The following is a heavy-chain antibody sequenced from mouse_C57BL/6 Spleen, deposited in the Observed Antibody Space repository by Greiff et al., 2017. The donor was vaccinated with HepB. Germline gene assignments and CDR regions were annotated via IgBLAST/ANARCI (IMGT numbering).Heavy chain of an antibody. D-gene: IGHD4-1*01. CDR1: GYTFTDYE. CDR2: IDPETGGT. J-gene: IGHJ2*01. V-gene: IGHV1-15*01. Sequence: VKLVESGAELVRPGASVTLSCKASGYTFTDYEMHWVKQTPVHGLEWIGAIDPETGGTAYNQKFKGKAILTADKSSSTAYMELRSLTSEDSAVYYCTRVVTGTDYWGQGTTLTVSS. CDR3: TRVVTGTDY.